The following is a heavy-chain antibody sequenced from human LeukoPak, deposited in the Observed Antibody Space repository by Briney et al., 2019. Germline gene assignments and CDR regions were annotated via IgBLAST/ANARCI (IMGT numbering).Heavy chain of an antibody. CDR1: GFTFSDYY. Sequence: PGGSLRLSCAASGFTFSDYYMSWIRQAPGKGLEWVSYISSSGSTIYYADSVKGRFTISRDNAKNSLYLQMNSLRAEDTALYYCAREDYRSETWFDPWGQGTLVTVSS. D-gene: IGHD4-11*01. J-gene: IGHJ5*02. CDR3: AREDYRSETWFDP. CDR2: ISSSGSTI. V-gene: IGHV3-11*01.